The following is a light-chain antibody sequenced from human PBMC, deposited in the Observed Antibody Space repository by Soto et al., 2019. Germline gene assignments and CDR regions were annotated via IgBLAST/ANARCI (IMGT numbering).Light chain of an antibody. J-gene: IGLJ1*01. Sequence: QSALTQPRSVSGSPGQSVTISCTATGSDVGDSSHVSWYQLHPGKAPKLMIYEVNNRPSGVPDRFSGSKSGSTASLNISGLQAEDEAEYYCFSYTSSGTYVFGTGTKLTVL. CDR3: FSYTSSGTYV. V-gene: IGLV2-11*01. CDR2: EVN. CDR1: GSDVGDSSH.